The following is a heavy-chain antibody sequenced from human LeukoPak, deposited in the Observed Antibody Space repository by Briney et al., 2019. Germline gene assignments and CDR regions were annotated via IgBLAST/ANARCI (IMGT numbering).Heavy chain of an antibody. Sequence: PSETLSLTCTVSGGSISSYYWSWIRQPPGKGLEWIGYIYHSGSTNYNPSLKSRVTISVDTSKNQFSLKLSSVTAADTAVYYCASFRGYLDYWGQGTLVTVSS. V-gene: IGHV4-59*01. CDR1: GGSISSYY. CDR2: IYHSGST. CDR3: ASFRGYLDY. D-gene: IGHD3-22*01. J-gene: IGHJ4*02.